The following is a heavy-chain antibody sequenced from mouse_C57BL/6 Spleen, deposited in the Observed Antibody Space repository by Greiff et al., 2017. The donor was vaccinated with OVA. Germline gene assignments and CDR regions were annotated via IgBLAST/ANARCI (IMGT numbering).Heavy chain of an antibody. Sequence: VQLQESGPELVKPGASVKISCKASGYAFSSSWMNWVKQRPGKGLEWIGRIYPGDGDTNYNGKFKGKATLTADKSSSTAYMQLSSLTSEDSAVYFCARSVLRGYFDYWGQGTTLTVSS. CDR1: GYAFSSSW. V-gene: IGHV1-82*01. CDR2: IYPGDGDT. CDR3: ARSVLRGYFDY. D-gene: IGHD1-1*01. J-gene: IGHJ2*01.